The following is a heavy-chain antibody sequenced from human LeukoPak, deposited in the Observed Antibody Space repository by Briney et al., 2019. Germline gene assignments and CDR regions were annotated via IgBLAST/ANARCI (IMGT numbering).Heavy chain of an antibody. CDR1: GDSVSSNSAA. D-gene: IGHD2/OR15-2a*01. J-gene: IGHJ4*02. CDR3: ARMVGNSLDY. V-gene: IGHV6-1*01. CDR2: TYYRSKWST. Sequence: QTLSLTCAISGDSVSSNSAAWNWIRQSPSRGLEWLGRTYYRSKWSTDYAVFVKSRITINPDTSKNQFSLHLKSVTPEDTAVYYCARMVGNSLDYWGQGTLVTVSS.